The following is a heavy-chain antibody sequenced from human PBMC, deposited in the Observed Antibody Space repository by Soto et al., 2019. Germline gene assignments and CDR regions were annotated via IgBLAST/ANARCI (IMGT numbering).Heavy chain of an antibody. Sequence: ASVKVSCKASGYTFTSYYMHWVRQAPGQGLEWMGIINPSGGSTSYAQKFQGRVTMTRDTSTSTVYMELGSLRSEDTAVYYCARGPRISDDPPYIDYWGQGTLVTVSS. D-gene: IGHD1-1*01. CDR1: GYTFTSYY. CDR2: INPSGGST. CDR3: ARGPRISDDPPYIDY. V-gene: IGHV1-46*01. J-gene: IGHJ4*02.